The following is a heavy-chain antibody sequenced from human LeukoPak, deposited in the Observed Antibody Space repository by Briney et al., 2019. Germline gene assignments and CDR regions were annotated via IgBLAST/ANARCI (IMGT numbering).Heavy chain of an antibody. D-gene: IGHD2-2*01. V-gene: IGHV4-34*01. CDR1: GGSFSGYY. J-gene: IGHJ4*02. Sequence: SETLSLTCAVYGGSFSGYYWSWIRQPPGKGPEWIGEINHSGSTNYNPSLKSRVTISVDTSKNQFSLKLSSVTAADTAVYYCARGPVPAAKDWGQGTLVTVSS. CDR3: ARGPVPAAKD. CDR2: INHSGST.